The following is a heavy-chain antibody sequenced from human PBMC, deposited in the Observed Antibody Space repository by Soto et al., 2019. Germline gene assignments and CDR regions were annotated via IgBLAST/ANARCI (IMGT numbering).Heavy chain of an antibody. CDR1: GYTFTSYD. CDR2: MNPNSGNT. Sequence: ASVKVSCKASGYTFTSYDINWVRQATGQGLEWMGWMNPNSGNTNYAQKFQGWVTMTWDTSISTAYMELSRLKSDDTAVYYCARASYCSGGSCYPFDYWGQGTLVNVSS. D-gene: IGHD2-15*01. J-gene: IGHJ4*02. CDR3: ARASYCSGGSCYPFDY. V-gene: IGHV1-2*04.